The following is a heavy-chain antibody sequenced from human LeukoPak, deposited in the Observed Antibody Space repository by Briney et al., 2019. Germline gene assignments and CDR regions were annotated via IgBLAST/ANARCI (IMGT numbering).Heavy chain of an antibody. D-gene: IGHD1-26*01. V-gene: IGHV4-39*01. J-gene: IGHJ4*02. CDR2: IYYSGST. CDR3: ARQGVVGATGFDY. CDR1: GGSISGISYY. Sequence: SETLSLTCSVSGGSISGISYYWGWIRQPPEKGLEWIGNIYYSGSTYNNPSLESRVIISVDTSKNQFPLKLTSVTAADTAVYYCARQGVVGATGFDYWGQGTLVTVSS.